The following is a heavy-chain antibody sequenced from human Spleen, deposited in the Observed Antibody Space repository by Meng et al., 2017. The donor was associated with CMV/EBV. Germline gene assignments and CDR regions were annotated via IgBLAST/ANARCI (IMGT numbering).Heavy chain of an antibody. Sequence: GGSLRLSCAASGFIFDNSVMSWVRQAPGKGLEWVSGIDWNGGSTNYAHSVKGRFTISRDNAKNTLYLQMNSLRAEDTAVYYCAAQYCTNGVCYPFGYWGQGTLVTVSS. CDR1: GFIFDNSV. D-gene: IGHD2-8*01. CDR2: IDWNGGST. CDR3: AAQYCTNGVCYPFGY. V-gene: IGHV3-20*04. J-gene: IGHJ4*02.